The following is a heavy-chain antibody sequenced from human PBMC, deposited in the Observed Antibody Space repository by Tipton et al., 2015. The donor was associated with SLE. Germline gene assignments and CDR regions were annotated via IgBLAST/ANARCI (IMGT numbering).Heavy chain of an antibody. CDR2: ISDTGGST. CDR1: GFTFSSYA. D-gene: IGHD1-14*01. J-gene: IGHJ4*02. V-gene: IGHV3-23*01. Sequence: AASGFTFSSYAMSWVRQAPGKGLEWVSAISDTGGSTYYADSVKGRFTISRDNSRNTLYLQMNSLRAEDTAVYYCAKEGGHRKPLDYWGQGTLVTVSS. CDR3: AKEGGHRKPLDY.